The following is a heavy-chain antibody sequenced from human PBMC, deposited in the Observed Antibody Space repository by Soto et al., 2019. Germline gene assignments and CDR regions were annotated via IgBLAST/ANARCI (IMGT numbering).Heavy chain of an antibody. CDR1: GGSISSGSYY. CDR3: ARQGYFFSGSYYKLRWSDS. J-gene: IGHJ5*01. CDR2: IYYSGST. V-gene: IGHV4-39*01. Sequence: LSLTCTVSGGSISSGSYYWGWIRQPPGKGLEWIASIYYSGSTYYNPSLKSRVTIFVDTSKNQFSLKLSSVTAADTALYYCARQGYFFSGSYYKLRWSDSWGQATLLTVSS. D-gene: IGHD3-10*01.